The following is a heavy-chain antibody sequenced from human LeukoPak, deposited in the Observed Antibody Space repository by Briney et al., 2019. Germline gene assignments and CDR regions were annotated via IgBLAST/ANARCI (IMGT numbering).Heavy chain of an antibody. V-gene: IGHV3-21*01. Sequence: GGSLRLACAASGFTFSIYSMNWVRQAPGKGLEWVSSISNSGSDISYADSVKGRFTVSRDNAKNSLYLQMNSLRAEDTAVYYCARTSGPRGAFDIWGQGTMVTASS. CDR1: GFTFSIYS. D-gene: IGHD7-27*01. J-gene: IGHJ3*02. CDR2: ISNSGSDI. CDR3: ARTSGPRGAFDI.